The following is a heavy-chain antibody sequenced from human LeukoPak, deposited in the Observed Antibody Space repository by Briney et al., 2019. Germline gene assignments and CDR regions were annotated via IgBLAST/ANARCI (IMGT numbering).Heavy chain of an antibody. J-gene: IGHJ6*03. Sequence: PSETLSLTCTVSGGSISSYYWSWIRQPAGKGLEWIGRIYTSGSTNYNPSLKSRVTMSVDTSKNQFSLKLSSVTAADTAVYYCARHKFSGSYRLYYYYYYMDVWGKGTTVTVSS. CDR1: GGSISSYY. D-gene: IGHD1-26*01. CDR2: IYTSGST. CDR3: ARHKFSGSYRLYYYYYYMDV. V-gene: IGHV4-4*07.